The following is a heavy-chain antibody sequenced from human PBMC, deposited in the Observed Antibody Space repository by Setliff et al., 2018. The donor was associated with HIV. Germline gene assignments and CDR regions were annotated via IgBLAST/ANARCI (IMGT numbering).Heavy chain of an antibody. CDR2: IRYDGSSE. D-gene: IGHD1-1*01. Sequence: GESLKISCAASRFTFSSYGMYWVRQAPGKGLEVVAFIRYDGSSENYADSVKGRFTISRDNAKNTVFLQLNTLRPEDTAVYYCASARIPTGGTSTSLDYWGQGALVTVSS. J-gene: IGHJ4*02. CDR3: ASARIPTGGTSTSLDY. CDR1: RFTFSSYG. V-gene: IGHV3-30*02.